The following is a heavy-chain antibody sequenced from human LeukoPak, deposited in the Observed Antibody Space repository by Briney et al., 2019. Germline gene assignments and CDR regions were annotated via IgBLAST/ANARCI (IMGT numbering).Heavy chain of an antibody. Sequence: SVKVSCKASGGTFSSYAISWVRQAPGQGLEWMGGIIPIFGTANYAQKFQGRVTITADESTSTAYMELGSLRSEDTAVYYCARLPYYYGSAQVGYYYYYGMDVWGQGTTVTVSS. V-gene: IGHV1-69*13. CDR3: ARLPYYYGSAQVGYYYYYGMDV. D-gene: IGHD3-10*01. CDR1: GGTFSSYA. J-gene: IGHJ6*02. CDR2: IIPIFGTA.